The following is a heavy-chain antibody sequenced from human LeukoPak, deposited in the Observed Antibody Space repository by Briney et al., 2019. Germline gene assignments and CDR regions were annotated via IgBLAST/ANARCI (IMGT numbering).Heavy chain of an antibody. J-gene: IGHJ4*02. D-gene: IGHD3-22*01. V-gene: IGHV3-23*01. CDR2: ISGSGGST. CDR3: AKEVYDSSGYYFDY. Sequence: GGSLRLSCAVSGFTFSNYAIHWVRQAPGKGLEWVSAISGSGGSTYYADSVKGRFTISRDNSKNTLYLQMNSLRAEDTAVYYCAKEVYDSSGYYFDYWGQGTLVTVSS. CDR1: GFTFSNYA.